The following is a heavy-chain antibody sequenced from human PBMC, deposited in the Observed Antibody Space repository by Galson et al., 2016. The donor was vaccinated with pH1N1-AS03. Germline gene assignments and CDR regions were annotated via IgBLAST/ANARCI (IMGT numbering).Heavy chain of an antibody. Sequence: SVKVSCKVSGYTLTAYYIHWVRQAPGQGLEWMGLINPKTEGTYSAQKFQGRVTMSRDTSVSTAYMELTWLTSDDTAVYYCARAGIVETVMTRCGGDCCSTDYWGQGTLVTVSS. CDR1: GYTLTAYY. CDR3: ARAGIVETVMTRCGGDCCSTDY. J-gene: IGHJ4*02. CDR2: INPKTEGT. D-gene: IGHD2-21*02. V-gene: IGHV1-2*06.